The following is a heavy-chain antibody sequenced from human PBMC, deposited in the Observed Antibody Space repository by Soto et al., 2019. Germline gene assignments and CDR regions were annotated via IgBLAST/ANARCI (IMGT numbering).Heavy chain of an antibody. Sequence: GESLKISCKGSGYSFTSYWIGWVRQMPGKGLEWMGIIYPGDSDTRYSPSFQGQVTISADKSISTAYLQWSSLKASDTAMYYCARFVEMATMAASAFDIWGQGTMVTVSS. CDR1: GYSFTSYW. CDR2: IYPGDSDT. D-gene: IGHD5-12*01. J-gene: IGHJ3*02. CDR3: ARFVEMATMAASAFDI. V-gene: IGHV5-51*01.